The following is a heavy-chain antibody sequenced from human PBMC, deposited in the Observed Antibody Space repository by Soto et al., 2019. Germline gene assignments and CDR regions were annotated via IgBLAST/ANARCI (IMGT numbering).Heavy chain of an antibody. CDR1: GFSVSDYA. CDR3: TKSRSSVLMVYGFGGMDV. J-gene: IGHJ6*02. V-gene: IGHV3-23*01. Sequence: GGSLRLSCAASGFSVSDYAMSWVRQAPGKGLEWVSSISGSGDGTYYGDSVKGRFTLSRDTSQRTLYLQMNNLRGEDTAVYFCTKSRSSVLMVYGFGGMDVWGRGTTLTVSS. CDR2: ISGSGDGT. D-gene: IGHD2-8*01.